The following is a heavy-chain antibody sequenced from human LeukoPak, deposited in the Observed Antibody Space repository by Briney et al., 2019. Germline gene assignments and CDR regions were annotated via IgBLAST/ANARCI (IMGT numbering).Heavy chain of an antibody. Sequence: GRSMRLSCAAYGFTFDDYAMHWVRQAPGKGLEWVSGISWNSGSIGYADSVKGRFTISRDNAKNSLYLQMNSLRAEDTALYYCAKGQSYYDSSGYTPGVDYWGQGTLVTVSS. V-gene: IGHV3-9*01. J-gene: IGHJ4*02. CDR2: ISWNSGSI. D-gene: IGHD3-22*01. CDR3: AKGQSYYDSSGYTPGVDY. CDR1: GFTFDDYA.